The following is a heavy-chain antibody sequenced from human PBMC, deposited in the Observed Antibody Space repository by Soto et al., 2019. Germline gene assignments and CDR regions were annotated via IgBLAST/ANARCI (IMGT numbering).Heavy chain of an antibody. J-gene: IGHJ6*02. CDR1: GFTFSSYG. D-gene: IGHD3-9*01. CDR3: ARDDLDWLFDNYYYYGMDV. V-gene: IGHV3-33*01. Sequence: GGSLRLSCAASGFTFSSYGMHWVRQAPGKGLEWVAVIWYDGSNKYYADSVKGRFTISRDNSKNTLYLQMNSLRAEDTAVYYCARDDLDWLFDNYYYYGMDVWGQGTTVTVSS. CDR2: IWYDGSNK.